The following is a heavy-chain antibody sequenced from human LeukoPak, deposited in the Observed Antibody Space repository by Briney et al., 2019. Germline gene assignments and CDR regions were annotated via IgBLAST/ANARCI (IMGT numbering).Heavy chain of an antibody. CDR3: AKDYCRDGNCPFPFLDS. CDR1: GGSVSSGSYY. Sequence: SETLSLTCTVSGGSVSSGSYYWSWIRQPPGKGLEWIGYIYYSGSTNYNPSLKSRVTISVDTSKNQFSLKLSSVTAADTATYYCAKDYCRDGNCPFPFLDSWGQGTLVTVSS. D-gene: IGHD2-15*01. CDR2: IYYSGST. J-gene: IGHJ4*02. V-gene: IGHV4-61*01.